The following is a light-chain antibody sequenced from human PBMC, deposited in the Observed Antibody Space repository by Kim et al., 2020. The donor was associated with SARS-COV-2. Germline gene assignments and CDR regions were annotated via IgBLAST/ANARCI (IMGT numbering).Light chain of an antibody. CDR2: GAS. Sequence: GERPPPSCRAMQSITTNFGWYQKKPGKAPGLLIYGASTRATGIPARFSGSGSGTEFTLTITSLQSEDFAVYYCQQYSDWPRTFGQGTKLEI. J-gene: IGKJ2*01. V-gene: IGKV3-15*01. CDR1: QSITTN. CDR3: QQYSDWPRT.